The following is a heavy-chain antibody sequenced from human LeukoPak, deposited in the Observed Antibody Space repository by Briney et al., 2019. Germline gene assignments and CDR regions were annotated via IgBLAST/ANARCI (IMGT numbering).Heavy chain of an antibody. V-gene: IGHV4-39*02. J-gene: IGHJ6*03. CDR2: IYYSGST. CDR3: ARLRYFDWGHMDV. D-gene: IGHD3-9*01. CDR1: GGSISSSSYY. Sequence: SETLSLTCTVSGGSISSSSYYWGWIRQPPGKGLEWIGSIYYSGSTYYNPSLKSRVTISVDTSKNHFSLKLSSVTAADTAVYYCARLRYFDWGHMDVWGKGTTVTVSS.